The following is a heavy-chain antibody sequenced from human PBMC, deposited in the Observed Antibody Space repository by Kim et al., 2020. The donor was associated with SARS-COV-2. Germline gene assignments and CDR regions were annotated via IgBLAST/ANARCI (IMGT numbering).Heavy chain of an antibody. CDR2: INHSGST. J-gene: IGHJ5*02. CDR1: GGSFSGYY. V-gene: IGHV4-34*01. Sequence: SETLSLTCAVYGGSFSGYYWSWIRQPPGKGLEWIGEINHSGSTNYNPSLKSRVTISVDTSKNQFSLKLSSVTAADTAVYYCARGHRGSGWFGRNWFDPWGQGTLVTVSS. CDR3: ARGHRGSGWFGRNWFDP. D-gene: IGHD6-19*01.